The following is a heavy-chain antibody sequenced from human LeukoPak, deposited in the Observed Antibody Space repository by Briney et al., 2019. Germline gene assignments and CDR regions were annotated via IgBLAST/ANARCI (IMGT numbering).Heavy chain of an antibody. CDR3: ARLGGFSIAAAGTVGFDY. V-gene: IGHV4-59*01. CDR1: GGSISSDY. J-gene: IGHJ4*02. D-gene: IGHD6-13*01. CDR2: IYYSGST. Sequence: PSETLSLTCTVSGGSISSDYWSWIRQPPGKGLEWIGHIYYSGSTNYSPSLKSRVSISVDMSKNQFSLRLSSVTAADTAVYYCARLGGFSIAAAGTVGFDYWGQGTLVTVSS.